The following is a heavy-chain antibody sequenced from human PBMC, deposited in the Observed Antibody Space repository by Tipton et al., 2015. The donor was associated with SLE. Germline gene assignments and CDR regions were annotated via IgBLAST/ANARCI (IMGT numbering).Heavy chain of an antibody. D-gene: IGHD3-3*01. CDR1: GGSISSSSYY. J-gene: IGHJ4*02. CDR3: ARERGNNDFWSGPHYFDS. V-gene: IGHV4-39*02. CDR2: IYYSGST. Sequence: TLSLTCTVSGGSISSSSYYWGWIRQPPGKGWEWIGSIYYSGSTYYNPPLKSRLFISLDTSKNHFSLRLSSVTAADTAVYYCARERGNNDFWSGPHYFDSWGQRTLVTVSS.